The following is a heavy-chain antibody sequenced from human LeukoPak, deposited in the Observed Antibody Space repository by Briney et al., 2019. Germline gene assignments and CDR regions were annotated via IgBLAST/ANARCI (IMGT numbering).Heavy chain of an antibody. D-gene: IGHD6-13*01. CDR2: ISAYNGNT. CDR1: GYTFTSYG. J-gene: IGHJ4*02. Sequence: ASVKVSCKASGYTFTSYGISWVRQAPGQGLEWMGWISAYNGNTNYAQKLQGSVTMTTDTSTSTAYMELRSLRSDDTAVYYCARHGVGAAAGSALDYWGQGTLVTVSS. V-gene: IGHV1-18*01. CDR3: ARHGVGAAAGSALDY.